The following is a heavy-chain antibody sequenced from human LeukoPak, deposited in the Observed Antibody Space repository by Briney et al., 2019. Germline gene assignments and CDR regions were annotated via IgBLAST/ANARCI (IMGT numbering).Heavy chain of an antibody. CDR2: IYTSGST. V-gene: IGHV4-4*07. CDR1: GDSISTYY. CDR3: ARRQRSGVLRGGWFDP. Sequence: PSETLSLTCTVSGDSISTYYWSWIRQPAGKGLEWIGRIYTSGSTNYNPSLKSRVTMSVDTSKNQFSLKLSSVTAADTAVYYCARRQRSGVLRGGWFDPWGQGTLVTVSS. D-gene: IGHD3-10*01. J-gene: IGHJ5*02.